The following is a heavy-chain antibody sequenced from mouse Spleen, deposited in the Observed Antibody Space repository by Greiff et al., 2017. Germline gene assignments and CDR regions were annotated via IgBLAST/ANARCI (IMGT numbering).Heavy chain of an antibody. V-gene: IGHV1-50*01. CDR3: ANYGYEGFAY. D-gene: IGHD2-2*01. Sequence: QVQLQQPGAELVKPGASVKLSCKASGYTFTSYWMQWVKQRPGQGLEWIGEIDPSDSYTNYNQKFKGKATLTVDTSSSTAYMQLSSLTSEDSAVYYCANYGYEGFAYWGQGTLVTVSA. CDR1: GYTFTSYW. J-gene: IGHJ3*01. CDR2: IDPSDSYT.